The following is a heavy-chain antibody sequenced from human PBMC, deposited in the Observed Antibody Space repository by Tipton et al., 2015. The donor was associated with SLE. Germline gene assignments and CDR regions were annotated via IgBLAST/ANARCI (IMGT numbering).Heavy chain of an antibody. Sequence: SLRLSCAASGFTFSSYEMNWVRQAPGKGLEWVSYISSSGSTIFCADSVKGRFTISRDNAKNSLYLQMNSLRAEDTAIYYCARRDYNDYWGQGTLVTVSS. V-gene: IGHV3-48*03. CDR2: ISSSGSTI. CDR1: GFTFSSYE. J-gene: IGHJ4*02. CDR3: ARRDYNDY.